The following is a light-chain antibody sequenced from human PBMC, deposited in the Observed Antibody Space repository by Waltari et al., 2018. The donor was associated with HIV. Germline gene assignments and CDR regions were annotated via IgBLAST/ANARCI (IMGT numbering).Light chain of an antibody. Sequence: QSALTQPASVSGSPGQSITTSCTGPSSDVGGYNYVSWYQQYAGKAPKLMIYDVSNRPSGVSNRFSGSKSGNTASLTISGLQAEDEADYYCSSYTSSSTLVFGGGTKLTVL. CDR2: DVS. J-gene: IGLJ2*01. CDR1: SSDVGGYNY. V-gene: IGLV2-14*01. CDR3: SSYTSSSTLV.